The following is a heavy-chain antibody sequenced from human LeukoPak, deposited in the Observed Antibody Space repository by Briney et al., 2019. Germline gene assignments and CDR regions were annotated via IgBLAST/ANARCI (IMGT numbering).Heavy chain of an antibody. CDR2: IYYSGST. CDR1: GGSISSSSYY. V-gene: IGHV4-39*01. J-gene: IGHJ4*02. CDR3: ARHSYGSTYYDILTGYYSTPYFDY. D-gene: IGHD3-9*01. Sequence: SETLSLTCTVSGGSISSSSYYWGWIRQPPGKGLEWIGSIYYSGSTYYNPSLKSRVTISVDTSKNQFSLKLSSVTAADTAVYYCARHSYGSTYYDILTGYYSTPYFDYWGQGTLVTVSS.